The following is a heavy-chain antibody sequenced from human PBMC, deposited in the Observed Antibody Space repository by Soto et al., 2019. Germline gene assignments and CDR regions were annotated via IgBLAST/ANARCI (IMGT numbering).Heavy chain of an antibody. V-gene: IGHV4-39*01. CDR1: GGSISSSSYY. CDR2: IYYSGST. J-gene: IGHJ6*02. D-gene: IGHD6-6*01. CDR3: ARDSSSPAGGYYGMDV. Sequence: QLQLQESGPGLVKPSETLSLTCTVSGGSISSSSYYWGWIRQPPGKGLEWIGSIYYSGSTYYNPSLKSRVTISVDTSKNQFSLKLSSVTAADTAVYYCARDSSSPAGGYYGMDVWGQRTTVTVSS.